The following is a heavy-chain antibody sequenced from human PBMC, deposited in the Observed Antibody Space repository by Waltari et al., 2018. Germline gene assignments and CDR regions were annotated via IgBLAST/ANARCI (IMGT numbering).Heavy chain of an antibody. Sequence: EVQLLESGGGLVQPGGSLRVSCAASGFTFSDYGMTWVRQAPGKGLEWVSAIGGDGGFTEYADSVKGRFTIFRDNPKNTLFLQMNSLRAEDTAVYYCAKDGAGYYYTMDVWGQGTTVTVSS. J-gene: IGHJ6*02. CDR1: GFTFSDYG. V-gene: IGHV3-23*01. D-gene: IGHD3-10*01. CDR3: AKDGAGYYYTMDV. CDR2: IGGDGGFT.